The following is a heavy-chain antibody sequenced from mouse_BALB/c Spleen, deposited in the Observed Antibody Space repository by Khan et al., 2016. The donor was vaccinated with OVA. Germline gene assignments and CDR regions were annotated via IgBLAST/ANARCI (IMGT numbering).Heavy chain of an antibody. J-gene: IGHJ2*01. CDR2: ISTYSGNT. Sequence: QVQLQQSGPELVRPGVSVKISCMGSGYTFTDYAMYWVKQSHAKSLEWIGLISTYSGNTNYNQKFKGKATMTVDKSSSTAYMELVRLTSEDSAISYCARPAYDGYYDYWGQGTTLTVSS. D-gene: IGHD2-3*01. CDR1: GYTFTDYA. V-gene: IGHV1S137*01. CDR3: ARPAYDGYYDY.